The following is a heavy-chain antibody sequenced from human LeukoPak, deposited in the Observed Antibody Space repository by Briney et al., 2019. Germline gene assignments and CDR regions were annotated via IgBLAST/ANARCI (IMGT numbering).Heavy chain of an antibody. Sequence: GGSLRLSCAASGFTFSSYAMNWVRQAPGKGLEWVSVISSSGGSTYYADSVKGRFIISRGNSKNTLYLQMNSLRAEDTAVYYCTKAGIAVPATPDYWGQGTLVTVSS. CDR3: TKAGIAVPATPDY. CDR2: ISSSGGST. D-gene: IGHD6-19*01. CDR1: GFTFSSYA. V-gene: IGHV3-23*01. J-gene: IGHJ4*02.